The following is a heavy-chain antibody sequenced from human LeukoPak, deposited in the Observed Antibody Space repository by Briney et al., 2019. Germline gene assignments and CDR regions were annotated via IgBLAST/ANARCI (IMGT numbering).Heavy chain of an antibody. CDR1: GFTFSDYY. D-gene: IGHD5-12*01. CDR3: ASDIVATSGDF. Sequence: PGGSLRLSCAASGFTFSDYYMSWIRQAPGKGLEWVAYITSSGDDIYYAESVKGRFTISRDNAKNALFLRMSSLRVEDTATYYCASDIVATSGDFWGRGTLVSVSS. CDR2: ITSSGDDI. J-gene: IGHJ4*02. V-gene: IGHV3-11*01.